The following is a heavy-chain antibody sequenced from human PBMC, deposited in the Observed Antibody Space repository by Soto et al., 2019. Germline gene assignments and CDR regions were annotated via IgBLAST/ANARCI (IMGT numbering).Heavy chain of an antibody. V-gene: IGHV4-4*02. D-gene: IGHD2-8*01. CDR3: AREDNGALANRFDP. Sequence: SETLSLTCAVSGGSISSTNWWSWVRQPPGKGLEWIGEIFHSGSINYNPSLKRRVTISVDKSKNQFSLKLSSVTAADTAVYYCAREDNGALANRFDPWGEGILVTVSS. CDR2: IFHSGSI. CDR1: GGSISSTNW. J-gene: IGHJ5*02.